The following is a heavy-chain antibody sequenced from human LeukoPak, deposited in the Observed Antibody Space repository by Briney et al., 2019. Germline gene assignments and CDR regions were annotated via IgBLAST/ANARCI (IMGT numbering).Heavy chain of an antibody. J-gene: IGHJ4*02. CDR1: GFTFSNYA. CDR2: ISGSGGST. V-gene: IGHV3-23*01. CDR3: AKDCSSGWYFFSYFDY. D-gene: IGHD6-19*01. Sequence: GGSLRLSCATSGFTFSNYAMSWVRQAPGKGLEWVSAISGSGGSTYYADSVKGRSTISRDNSKNTLYLQMNSLRAEDTAVYYCAKDCSSGWYFFSYFDYWGQGTLVTVSS.